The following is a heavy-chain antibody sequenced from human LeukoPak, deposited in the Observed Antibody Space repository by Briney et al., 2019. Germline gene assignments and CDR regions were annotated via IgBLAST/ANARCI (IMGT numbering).Heavy chain of an antibody. J-gene: IGHJ4*02. Sequence: GGSLRLSCAASGFTFSSYAMHWVRQAPGKGLEYVSTISSNGGSTYYANSVKGRFTISRDSSKNTLYLQMGSLRAEDMAVYYCARDLYDIGRPPPIRPLGYWGQGTLVTVSS. CDR1: GFTFSSYA. V-gene: IGHV3-64*01. D-gene: IGHD2-2*02. CDR2: ISSNGGST. CDR3: ARDLYDIGRPPPIRPLGY.